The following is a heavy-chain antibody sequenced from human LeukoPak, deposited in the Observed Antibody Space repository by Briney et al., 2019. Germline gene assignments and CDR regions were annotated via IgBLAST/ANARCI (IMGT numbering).Heavy chain of an antibody. D-gene: IGHD3-22*01. Sequence: SETLSLTCTVSGGSISGSSYYWGWIRQPPGKGLEWIGSIYYSGSTYYNPSLKSRVTISVDTSKNQFSLKLSSVTAADTAVYYCARPKGYYLHDAFDIWGQGTMVTVSS. CDR1: GGSISGSSYY. CDR2: IYYSGST. J-gene: IGHJ3*02. V-gene: IGHV4-39*01. CDR3: ARPKGYYLHDAFDI.